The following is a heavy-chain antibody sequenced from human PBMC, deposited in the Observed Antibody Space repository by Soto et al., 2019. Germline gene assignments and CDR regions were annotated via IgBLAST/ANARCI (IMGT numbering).Heavy chain of an antibody. CDR1: EFNFGSYS. CDR3: ARYCSPTSCTIRYGMDV. CDR2: ISGSGRYT. V-gene: IGHV3-21*04. J-gene: IGHJ6*02. Sequence: GGSQILSCAASEFNFGSYSRNWVRQAPGKGLKWVPSISGSGRYTYYADSVKGRFTISRDNSKNTLYLQVNSLRAEDSAKYYCARYCSPTSCTIRYGMDVWGQGTTVTVSS. D-gene: IGHD2-15*01.